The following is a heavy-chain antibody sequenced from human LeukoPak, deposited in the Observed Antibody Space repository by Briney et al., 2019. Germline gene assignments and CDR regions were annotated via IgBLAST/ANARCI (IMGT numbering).Heavy chain of an antibody. V-gene: IGHV3-9*01. Sequence: GRSLRLSCAASGFTFDDYAMHWVRQAPGKGLEWVSGISWNSGSIGYADSVKGRFTISRDNTKNSLYLQMNSLRAEDTALYYCAAHYDILTGRDYWGQGTLVTVSS. D-gene: IGHD3-9*01. CDR3: AAHYDILTGRDY. CDR1: GFTFDDYA. CDR2: ISWNSGSI. J-gene: IGHJ4*02.